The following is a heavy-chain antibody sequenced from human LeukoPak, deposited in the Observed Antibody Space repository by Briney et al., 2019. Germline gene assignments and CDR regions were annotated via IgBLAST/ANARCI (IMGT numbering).Heavy chain of an antibody. CDR2: IDTNGGST. J-gene: IGHJ4*02. CDR3: AKDSSSGWRPLDY. D-gene: IGHD6-19*01. Sequence: GGSPRLSCAASGFTFGSYAMSWVRQAPGKGLEWVSAIDTNGGSTYYADSVKGRFTISRDNSRNTLYLQMNSLRAEDTAVYYCAKDSSSGWRPLDYWGQGTLVTVSS. CDR1: GFTFGSYA. V-gene: IGHV3-23*01.